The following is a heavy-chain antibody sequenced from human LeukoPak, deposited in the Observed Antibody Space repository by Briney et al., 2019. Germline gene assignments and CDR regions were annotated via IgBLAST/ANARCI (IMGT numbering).Heavy chain of an antibody. V-gene: IGHV3-53*01. J-gene: IGHJ4*02. Sequence: EPGGSLRLSCAASGFTVSSNYMSWVRQAPWKGLEWVSVIYSGGSTYYADSVKGRFTISRDNSKNTLYLQMNSLRAEDTAVYYCARAIYGDYVDYWGQGTLVTVSS. CDR1: GFTVSSNY. D-gene: IGHD4-17*01. CDR3: ARAIYGDYVDY. CDR2: IYSGGST.